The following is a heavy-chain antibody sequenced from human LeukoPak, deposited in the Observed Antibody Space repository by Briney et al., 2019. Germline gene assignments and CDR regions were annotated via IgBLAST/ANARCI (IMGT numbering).Heavy chain of an antibody. Sequence: GGSLRLSCAASGFTFSSYSMNWVRQAPGKGLEWVASISNSSSYIYYADSVKGRFTISRDNAKNSLYLQMNSLRAEDTAVYYCARQSGSYSRGYYFDYWGQGTLVTVSS. D-gene: IGHD1-26*01. V-gene: IGHV3-21*01. CDR1: GFTFSSYS. CDR2: ISNSSSYI. CDR3: ARQSGSYSRGYYFDY. J-gene: IGHJ4*02.